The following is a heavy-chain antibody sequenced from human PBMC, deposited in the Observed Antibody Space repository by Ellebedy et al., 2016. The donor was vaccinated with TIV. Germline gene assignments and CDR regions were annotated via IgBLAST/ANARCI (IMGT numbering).Heavy chain of an antibody. CDR2: IFNADDT. Sequence: GESLKISCAASGFTVTAYPMNWVRQAPGKGLEWVSTIFNADDTNFADYAGSVKGRFTVSRDNPENTLYLQMNNLRADDTAIYYCAKNSLGTLVTPWGQGTLVTVSS. D-gene: IGHD4-23*01. CDR1: GFTVTAYP. J-gene: IGHJ1*01. CDR3: AKNSLGTLVTP. V-gene: IGHV3-53*01.